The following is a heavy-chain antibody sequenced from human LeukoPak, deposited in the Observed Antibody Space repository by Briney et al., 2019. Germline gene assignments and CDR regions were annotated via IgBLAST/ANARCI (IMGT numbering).Heavy chain of an antibody. V-gene: IGHV3-30-3*01. D-gene: IGHD6-13*01. CDR1: GFIFSHYV. CDR2: MSFDGNNK. Sequence: PGGSLRLSCAASGFIFSHYVIHWVRQAPGKGLEWVAVMSFDGNNKYFADSVKGRFTLSGDRSDNTVYLQMNSLRAEDTALYYCARDSGQLAYRGMDVWGQGTTVTVSS. CDR3: ARDSGQLAYRGMDV. J-gene: IGHJ6*02.